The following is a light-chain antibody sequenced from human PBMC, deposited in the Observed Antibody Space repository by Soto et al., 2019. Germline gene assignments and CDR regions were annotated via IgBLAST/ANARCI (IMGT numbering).Light chain of an antibody. Sequence: PGERATLSCRASQPVDNNYLAWYQQKPGQAPRLLIDDASHRATGIPDRFSATGSGTDFTLTISSLEPEDFAVYYCHQCATSPLTFGGGTKVEIK. J-gene: IGKJ4*01. CDR3: HQCATSPLT. V-gene: IGKV3-20*01. CDR2: DAS. CDR1: QPVDNNY.